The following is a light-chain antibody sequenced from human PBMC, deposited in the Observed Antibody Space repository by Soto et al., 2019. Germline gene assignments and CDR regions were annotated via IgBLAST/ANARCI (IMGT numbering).Light chain of an antibody. Sequence: QSALTQPASVSGSPGQSITISCTGTSSDVGGYNDVSWYQQHPGKAPKLMIYDVSNRPSGVSNRFSGSKSGNTASLTISWLQAEDEADYYCSSYTSSSTPDVFGTGTKLTVL. CDR2: DVS. CDR1: SSDVGGYND. J-gene: IGLJ1*01. CDR3: SSYTSSSTPDV. V-gene: IGLV2-14*01.